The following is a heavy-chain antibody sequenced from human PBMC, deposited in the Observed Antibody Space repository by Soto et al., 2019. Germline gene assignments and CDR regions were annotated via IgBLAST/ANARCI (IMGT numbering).Heavy chain of an antibody. V-gene: IGHV3-21*01. J-gene: IGHJ6*02. CDR3: ARDRIVVIPADYYGMDV. Sequence: EVQLVESGGGLVKPGGSLRLSCAASGFTFSSYSMNWVRQAPGKGLEWVSSISSSSSYIYYADSVKGRFTISRDNAKNSLYLQMNSLRVEDTAVYYCARDRIVVIPADYYGMDVWGQGTTVTVSS. CDR1: GFTFSSYS. CDR2: ISSSSSYI. D-gene: IGHD3-22*01.